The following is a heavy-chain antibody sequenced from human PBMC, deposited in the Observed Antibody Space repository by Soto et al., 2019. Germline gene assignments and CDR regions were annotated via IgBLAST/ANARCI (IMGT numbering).Heavy chain of an antibody. CDR2: IIPIFGTA. CDR3: ATTYDYVWGSYREDAFDI. J-gene: IGHJ3*02. Sequence: SVKVSCKASGGTFSSYAISWVRQAPGQGLEWMGGIIPIFGTANYAQKFQGRVTITADESTNTAYMELSSLRSEDTAVYYCATTYDYVWGSYREDAFDIWGQGTMVTVSS. D-gene: IGHD3-16*02. V-gene: IGHV1-69*13. CDR1: GGTFSSYA.